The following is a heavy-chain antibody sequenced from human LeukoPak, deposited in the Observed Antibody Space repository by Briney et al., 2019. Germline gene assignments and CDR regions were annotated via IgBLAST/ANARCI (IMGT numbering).Heavy chain of an antibody. D-gene: IGHD1-26*01. CDR3: ARGRSGSYYGRSSDP. CDR1: GFTFSDYS. CDR2: ISSSSSTI. Sequence: PGGSLRLSCAASGFTFSDYSMNWVRQAPGKGLEWLSYISSSSSTIYYADSVKGRFTISRDNAKNSLYLQMNSLRDEDTAVYYCARGRSGSYYGRSSDPWGQGTLVTVSS. J-gene: IGHJ5*02. V-gene: IGHV3-48*02.